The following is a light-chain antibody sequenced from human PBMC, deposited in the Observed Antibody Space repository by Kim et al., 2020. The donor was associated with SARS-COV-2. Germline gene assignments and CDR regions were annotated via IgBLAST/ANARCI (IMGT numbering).Light chain of an antibody. V-gene: IGLV2-14*04. CDR2: DVT. Sequence: GPSITISCTGTSSDVGGYNYVSWYQQNPGKAPNLIFYDVTKRPSGISSRFSASNSGNTASLTISGLQPEDEGDYYCSSYRSASTVVFGGGTQLTVL. CDR1: SSDVGGYNY. J-gene: IGLJ2*01. CDR3: SSYRSASTVV.